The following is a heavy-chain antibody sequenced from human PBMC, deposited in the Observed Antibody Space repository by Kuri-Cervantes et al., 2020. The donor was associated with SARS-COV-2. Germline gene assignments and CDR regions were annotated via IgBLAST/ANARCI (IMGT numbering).Heavy chain of an antibody. J-gene: IGHJ6*02. Sequence: LSLTCAASGFTFSSFPMSWIRQAPGKGLEWVSYISSSGSTIYYADSVKGRFTISRDNAKNSLYLQMNSLRAEDTAVYYCARAPPPASPRGGMDVWGQGTTVTVSS. D-gene: IGHD2-2*01. CDR3: ARAPPPASPRGGMDV. CDR1: GFTFSSFP. V-gene: IGHV3-11*01. CDR2: ISSSGSTI.